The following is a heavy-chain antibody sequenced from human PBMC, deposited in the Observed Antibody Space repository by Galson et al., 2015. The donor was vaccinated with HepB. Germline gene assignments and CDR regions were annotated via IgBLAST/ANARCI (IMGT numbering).Heavy chain of an antibody. CDR2: IYRGGST. J-gene: IGHJ4*02. CDR3: ARGPGRQWFDN. Sequence: SLRLSCAASGFIFSNVWMSWVRQAPGKGLEWVSAIYRGGSTYYAESVKGRFTISRDNSKNTVYVQMNSLRGEDTAVYYCARGPGRQWFDNWGQGTLVTVSS. CDR1: GFIFSNVW. D-gene: IGHD6-19*01. V-gene: IGHV3-53*01.